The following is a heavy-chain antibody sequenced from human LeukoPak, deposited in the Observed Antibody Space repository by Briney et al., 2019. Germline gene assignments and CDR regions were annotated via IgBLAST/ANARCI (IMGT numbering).Heavy chain of an antibody. V-gene: IGHV1-2*06. CDR2: INPNSGGT. D-gene: IGHD6-13*01. J-gene: IGHJ4*02. CDR1: GYTFTGYY. Sequence: ASVKVSCKASGYTFTGYYMHWVRQAPGQGLEWMGRINPNSGGTNYAQKFQGRVTMTRDTSISTAYMELCRLRSDDTAVYYCARDRLLSGYSSSWYVSWGQGTLVTVSS. CDR3: ARDRLLSGYSSSWYVS.